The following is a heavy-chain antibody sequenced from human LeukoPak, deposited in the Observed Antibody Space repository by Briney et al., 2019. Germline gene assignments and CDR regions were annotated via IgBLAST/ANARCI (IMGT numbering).Heavy chain of an antibody. D-gene: IGHD3-10*01. CDR3: ARGSIVLWFGELLAPETPFDY. CDR1: GGSFSGYY. CDR2: INHSGTT. Sequence: PSETLSLTCAVYGGSFSGYYWSWLRQPPGKGLEWLGEINHSGTTNYNPSLKSRVTISVDTSKSQFSLKLSSVTAADTAVYYCARGSIVLWFGELLAPETPFDYWGQGTLVTVSS. V-gene: IGHV4-34*01. J-gene: IGHJ4*02.